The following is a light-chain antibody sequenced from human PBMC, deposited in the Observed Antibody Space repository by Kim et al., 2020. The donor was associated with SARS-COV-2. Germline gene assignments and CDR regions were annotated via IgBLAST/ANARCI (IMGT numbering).Light chain of an antibody. J-gene: IGKJ4*01. V-gene: IGKV3-20*01. CDR2: GTS. CDR1: QSVSSSY. Sequence: SLSPGERATLSCRASQSVSSSYLTWYQHKPGQAPRLLIYGTSSRATGIPDRFSGSGSGTDFTLTISRLEPEDFAVYYCQQYGRSVTFGGGTKLEI. CDR3: QQYGRSVT.